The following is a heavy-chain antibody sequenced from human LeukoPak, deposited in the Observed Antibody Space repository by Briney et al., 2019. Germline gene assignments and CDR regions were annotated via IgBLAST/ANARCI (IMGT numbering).Heavy chain of an antibody. V-gene: IGHV1-18*01. CDR2: ISAYNGNT. Sequence: ASVKVSCKASGYTFTSYGISWVRQAPGQGLEWMGWISAYNGNTNYAQKLQGRVTMTTDTSTSTAYMELRSLRSDDTAVYHCARAFSRYSGSYDSGYWGQGTLVTVSS. CDR3: ARAFSRYSGSYDSGY. CDR1: GYTFTSYG. D-gene: IGHD1-26*01. J-gene: IGHJ4*02.